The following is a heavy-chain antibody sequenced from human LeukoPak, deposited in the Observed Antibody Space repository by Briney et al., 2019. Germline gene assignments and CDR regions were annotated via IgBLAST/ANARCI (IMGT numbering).Heavy chain of an antibody. D-gene: IGHD6-19*01. Sequence: GGSLRLSCAASGFTFSYSAMHWVRQAPGKGLEWVAFIRYDGSDKYYADSVKGRFTISRDNSKNTLYLQMNSLRAEDTAVYYCARVLAVAAPFDYWGQGTLVTVSS. V-gene: IGHV3-30*02. CDR2: IRYDGSDK. CDR1: GFTFSYSA. J-gene: IGHJ4*02. CDR3: ARVLAVAAPFDY.